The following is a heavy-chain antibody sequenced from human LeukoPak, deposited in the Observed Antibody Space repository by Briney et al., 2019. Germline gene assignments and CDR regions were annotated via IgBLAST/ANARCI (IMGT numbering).Heavy chain of an antibody. V-gene: IGHV1-69*13. Sequence: SVKVSCKASGGTFSSYAVSWVRQAPGQGLEWMGGIIPIFGTANYAQKFQGRVTITADESTSTAYMELSSLRSEDTAVYYCARSLGITMIESDAFDIWGQGTMVTVSS. CDR2: IIPIFGTA. D-gene: IGHD3-22*01. CDR1: GGTFSSYA. CDR3: ARSLGITMIESDAFDI. J-gene: IGHJ3*02.